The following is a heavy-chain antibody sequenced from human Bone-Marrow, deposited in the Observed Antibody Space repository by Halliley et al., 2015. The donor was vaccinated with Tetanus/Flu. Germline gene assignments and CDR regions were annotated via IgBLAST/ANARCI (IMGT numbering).Heavy chain of an antibody. CDR3: ARETQFPTLGSLGMDV. J-gene: IGHJ6*02. Sequence: SGASDGDYQASVKGRFTISGDNSKNSLYLQMTNLRVEDTGVYYCARETQFPTLGSLGMDVWGQGTTVPVSS. D-gene: IGHD1-26*01. CDR2: SGASDG. V-gene: IGHV3-30*07.